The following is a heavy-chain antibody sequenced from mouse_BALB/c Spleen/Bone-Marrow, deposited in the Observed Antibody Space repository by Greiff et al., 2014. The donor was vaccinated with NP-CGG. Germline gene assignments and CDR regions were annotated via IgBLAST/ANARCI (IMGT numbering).Heavy chain of an antibody. CDR1: GFTFSDFY. V-gene: IGHV5-4*02. Sequence: EVKLMESGGGLVKTGGSLQPPPAASGFTFSDFYMYWVRQTPEKRLEWVATISDGGNYTCYPDSVKGRFTISRDNARNNLYLQMSSLKSEDTAMYYCVRDGDYKYAWFGYWGQGTLVPVSA. CDR3: VRDGDYKYAWFGY. J-gene: IGHJ3*01. D-gene: IGHD2-4*01. CDR2: ISDGGNYT.